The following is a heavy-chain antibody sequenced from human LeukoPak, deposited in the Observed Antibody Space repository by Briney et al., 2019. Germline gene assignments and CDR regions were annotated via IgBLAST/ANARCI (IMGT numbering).Heavy chain of an antibody. Sequence: GGSLRLSCAASGFTFSSYAISWVRQPPGKVLEWVSAISGSGASTYYADSVKGRFTISRDNSKNTLYLQMNSLRAEDTAVYSCAKDLSPVVTAIPDYWGQGTLVTVSS. CDR1: GFTFSSYA. D-gene: IGHD2-21*02. V-gene: IGHV3-23*01. CDR2: ISGSGAST. J-gene: IGHJ4*02. CDR3: AKDLSPVVTAIPDY.